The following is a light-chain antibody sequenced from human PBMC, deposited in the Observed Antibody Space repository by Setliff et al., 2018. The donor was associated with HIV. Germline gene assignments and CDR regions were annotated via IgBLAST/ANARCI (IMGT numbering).Light chain of an antibody. CDR3: QSYDNNNHVV. V-gene: IGLV6-57*01. CDR1: SGSIASNY. J-gene: IGLJ2*01. CDR2: EDN. Sequence: NFMLTQPHSVSESPGKTVTISCTRSSGSIASNYVQWYKQRPGSSPTTVIYEDNQRTSGVPDRFSGSIDSSSNSASLTISGLKTEDGADYYCQSYDNNNHVVFGGGTKVTVL.